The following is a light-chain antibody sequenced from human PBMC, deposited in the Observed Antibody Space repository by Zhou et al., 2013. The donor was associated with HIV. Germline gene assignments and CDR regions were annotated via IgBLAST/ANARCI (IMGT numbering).Light chain of an antibody. CDR2: AAS. V-gene: IGKV1-8*01. CDR1: QGIGTY. Sequence: AIVITQSPPSLSASTGDTVTITCRASQGIGTYVAWYQQKLGKTPRLLIYAASTLQSGVPSRFSGTGSGTDFTLTISSLQPEDFATYYCQHYNTYPYAFGQGTKLEI. CDR3: QHYNTYPYA. J-gene: IGKJ2*01.